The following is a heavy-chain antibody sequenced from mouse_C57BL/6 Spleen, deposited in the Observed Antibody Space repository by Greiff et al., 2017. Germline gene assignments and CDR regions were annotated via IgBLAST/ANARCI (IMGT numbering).Heavy chain of an antibody. CDR1: GFTFSDYG. Sequence: EVKLVESGGGLVKPGGSLKLSCAASGFTFSDYGMHWVRQAPEKGLEWVAYISSGSSTIYYADRVKGRFTISRDNAKNTLFLQMTSLRSEDTAMYYCAGYDGPFWFAYWGQGTLVTVSA. CDR3: AGYDGPFWFAY. D-gene: IGHD2-2*01. CDR2: ISSGSSTI. J-gene: IGHJ3*01. V-gene: IGHV5-17*01.